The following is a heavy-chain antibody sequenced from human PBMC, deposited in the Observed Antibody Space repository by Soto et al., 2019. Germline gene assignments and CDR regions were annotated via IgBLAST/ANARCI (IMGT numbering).Heavy chain of an antibody. V-gene: IGHV1-69*01. CDR2: IIPLFGTP. CDR1: GGIFSTYA. D-gene: IGHD3-10*01. CDR3: ARDRDYYGSGNYYNRIDF. J-gene: IGHJ4*02. Sequence: QVQLVQSGAEVKKPGSSVKVSYKASGGIFSTYAISWLRQAPGQGLEWMGGIIPLFGTPNYAQRFQGRVTITADESTSTAYMELSGLRSEDTAVYYCARDRDYYGSGNYYNRIDFWGQGTLVTVSS.